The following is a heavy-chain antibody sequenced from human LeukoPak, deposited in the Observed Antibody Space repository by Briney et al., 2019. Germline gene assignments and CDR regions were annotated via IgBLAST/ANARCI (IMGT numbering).Heavy chain of an antibody. D-gene: IGHD3-22*01. CDR2: ISTGGDI. Sequence: SDTLSLTCAVPAGSICNSYCSWARQPPGKGLEFIGYISTGGDINYCPSLRSRATMSINPSNNQLSLTLTSVTTADTAVYFCVRGPGRGYDLEPWGQGSLVTVSS. CDR3: VRGPGRGYDLEP. V-gene: IGHV4-4*08. CDR1: AGSICNSY. J-gene: IGHJ5*02.